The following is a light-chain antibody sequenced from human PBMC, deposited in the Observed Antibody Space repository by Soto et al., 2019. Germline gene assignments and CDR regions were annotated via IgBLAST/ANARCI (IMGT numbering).Light chain of an antibody. Sequence: QSALTQPASVSGSPGQSITISCTGTSSDVGGYKYVSWYQQHPGKAPKLMIYDVSNRPSGVSNRFSGSKSGNTASLTISGLQGEDEADYYCSSYTRSSTHVVFGGGTKLTVL. V-gene: IGLV2-14*01. CDR2: DVS. J-gene: IGLJ2*01. CDR1: SSDVGGYKY. CDR3: SSYTRSSTHVV.